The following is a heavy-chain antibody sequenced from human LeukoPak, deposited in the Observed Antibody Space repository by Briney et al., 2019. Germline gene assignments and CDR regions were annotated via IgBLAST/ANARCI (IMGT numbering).Heavy chain of an antibody. J-gene: IGHJ4*02. CDR3: ARAVWFGELEH. D-gene: IGHD3-10*01. Sequence: GGSLRLSCAASGFTFSSYAMSWVRQAPGKGLEWVSAISGSGGSTYYADSVKGRFTISRDNSKNTLYLQMNSLRAEDTAVYYCARAVWFGELEHWGQGTLVTVSS. V-gene: IGHV3-23*01. CDR2: ISGSGGST. CDR1: GFTFSSYA.